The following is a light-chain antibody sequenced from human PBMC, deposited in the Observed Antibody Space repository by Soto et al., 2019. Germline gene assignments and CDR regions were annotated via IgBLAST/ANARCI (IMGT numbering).Light chain of an antibody. CDR2: AAS. Sequence: DIQMTQSPSSLSASVGGRVTITCXASQSISSYLNWYQQKPGKAPKLLIYAASSLQSGVPSRFSGSGSGTDFTLTISSLQPEDFATYYCQQSYSTPPITFGQGTRLEI. CDR1: QSISSY. V-gene: IGKV1-39*01. CDR3: QQSYSTPPIT. J-gene: IGKJ5*01.